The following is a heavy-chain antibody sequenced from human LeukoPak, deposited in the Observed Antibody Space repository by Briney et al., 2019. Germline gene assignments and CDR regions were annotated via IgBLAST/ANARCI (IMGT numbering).Heavy chain of an antibody. Sequence: GGSLRLSCAASGFTFSSYAMSWVRQAPGKGLEWVSSISENGESTYYADSVKGRFTISRDNSRNTLYLQMNSLRAEDTAVYYCSSYFHYGDYASLWSWGQGTLVTVSS. V-gene: IGHV3-23*01. CDR1: GFTFSSYA. CDR3: SSYFHYGDYASLWS. J-gene: IGHJ5*02. CDR2: ISENGEST. D-gene: IGHD4-17*01.